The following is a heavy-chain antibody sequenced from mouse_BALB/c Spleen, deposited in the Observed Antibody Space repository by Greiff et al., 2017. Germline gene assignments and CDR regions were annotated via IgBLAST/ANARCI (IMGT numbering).Heavy chain of an antibody. D-gene: IGHD1-1*01. CDR3: ATTVVASMDY. CDR1: GYSITSDYA. J-gene: IGHJ4*01. V-gene: IGHV3-2*02. CDR2: ISYSGST. Sequence: DVQLQESGPGLVKPSQSLSLTCTVTGYSITSDYAWNWIRQFPGNKLEWMGYISYSGSTSYNPSLKSRISITRDTSKNQFFLQLNSVTTEDTATYYCATTVVASMDYWGQGTSVTVSS.